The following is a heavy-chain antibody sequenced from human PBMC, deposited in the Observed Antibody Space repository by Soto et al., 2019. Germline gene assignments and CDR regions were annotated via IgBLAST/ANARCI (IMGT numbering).Heavy chain of an antibody. CDR2: IKFDGSEK. V-gene: IGHV3-7*03. CDR3: VKDGGYCSSSTCYAPRNHYFDS. CDR1: VFTFSDYW. J-gene: IGHJ4*02. Sequence: GGSLRLSCESSVFTFSDYWMSCVRHSPGKWPEWVANIKFDGSEKQYVDSARGRFTISRDNSRSSLSLQMNSLRAGDTAVYYCVKDGGYCSSSTCYAPRNHYFDSWGQGTLVIVSS. D-gene: IGHD2-2*01.